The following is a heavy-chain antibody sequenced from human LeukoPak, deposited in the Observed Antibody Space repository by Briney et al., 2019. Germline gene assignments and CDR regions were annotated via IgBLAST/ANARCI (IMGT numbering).Heavy chain of an antibody. CDR3: AKDLDGYCSGGSCYSLFDY. Sequence: GRSLRLSCAASGFTFSSYAMSWVRQAPGKGLEWVSAISGSGGSTYYADPVKGRFTISRDNSKNTLYLQMNSLRAEDTAVYYCAKDLDGYCSGGSCYSLFDYWGQGTLVTVSS. V-gene: IGHV3-23*01. D-gene: IGHD2-15*01. CDR1: GFTFSSYA. J-gene: IGHJ4*02. CDR2: ISGSGGST.